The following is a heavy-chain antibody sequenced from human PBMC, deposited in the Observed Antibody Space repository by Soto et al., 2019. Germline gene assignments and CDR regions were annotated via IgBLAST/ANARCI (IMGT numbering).Heavy chain of an antibody. CDR3: ARDASDPTSITIFYYYYGMDV. V-gene: IGHV1-18*01. D-gene: IGHD3-9*01. CDR1: GYTFTSYG. Sequence: ASVKVSCKASGYTFTSYGISWVRQAPGQGLEWMGWISAYNGNTNYAQKHQGRVTMTTDTSTSTAYMVLRSLRSDDTAVYYCARDASDPTSITIFYYYYGMDVWGQGTTVTVSS. J-gene: IGHJ6*02. CDR2: ISAYNGNT.